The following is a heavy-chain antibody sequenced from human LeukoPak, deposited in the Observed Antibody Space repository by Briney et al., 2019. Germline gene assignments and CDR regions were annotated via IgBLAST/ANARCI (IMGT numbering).Heavy chain of an antibody. D-gene: IGHD6-25*01. CDR3: ARRAAATRAFDI. V-gene: IGHV4-4*09. CDR1: DDSISGYY. J-gene: IGHJ3*02. CDR2: IYPSGST. Sequence: SETLSLTCTVSDDSISGYYYIWIRQPPGKGLEWIAYIYPSGSTKYDPSLKSPVTVSVDTSKNQLSLRLSSVTAADTAVYYCARRAAATRAFDIWGQGTTVTVSS.